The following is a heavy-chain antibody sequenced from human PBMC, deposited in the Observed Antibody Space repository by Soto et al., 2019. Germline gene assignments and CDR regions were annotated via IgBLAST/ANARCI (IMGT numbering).Heavy chain of an antibody. V-gene: IGHV1-18*04. Sequence: ASVKVSCKASGYSFTSYAIIWVRQAPGQGLEWMGWISTYNGNTNYARKLLGRLTMTTDTSTTTAYMELRSLRSDDTAVYYCARVSPSGIYFMARFEYWGQGTLVTVSS. D-gene: IGHD1-26*01. CDR3: ARVSPSGIYFMARFEY. CDR1: GYSFTSYA. CDR2: ISTYNGNT. J-gene: IGHJ4*02.